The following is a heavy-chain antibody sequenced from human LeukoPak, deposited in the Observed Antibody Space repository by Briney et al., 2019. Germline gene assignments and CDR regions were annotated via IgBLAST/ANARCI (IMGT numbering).Heavy chain of an antibody. V-gene: IGHV4-61*01. CDR2: IYYSGST. Sequence: SETLSLTCTVSGGSVSSGSYYWSWIRQPPGTGLEWIGYIYYSGSTNYNPSLKSRVTIPVDTSKNQFSLKLSSVTAADTAVYYCARGSGYSSGWYVYWGQGTLVTVSS. CDR3: ARGSGYSSGWYVY. D-gene: IGHD6-19*01. J-gene: IGHJ4*02. CDR1: GGSVSSGSYY.